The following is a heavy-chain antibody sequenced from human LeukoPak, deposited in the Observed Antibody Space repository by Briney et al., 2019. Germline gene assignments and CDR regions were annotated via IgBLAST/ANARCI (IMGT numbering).Heavy chain of an antibody. D-gene: IGHD2-2*01. V-gene: IGHV3-15*01. Sequence: GGSLRLTCAASGFTFSNAWMSWVRQAPGKGLEWVGRIKSKTDGGTTDYAAPVKGRFTISRDDSKNTLYLQMNSLKTEDTAVYYCIAVTVPAALFDYWGQGTLVTVSS. CDR2: IKSKTDGGTT. CDR1: GFTFSNAW. CDR3: IAVTVPAALFDY. J-gene: IGHJ4*02.